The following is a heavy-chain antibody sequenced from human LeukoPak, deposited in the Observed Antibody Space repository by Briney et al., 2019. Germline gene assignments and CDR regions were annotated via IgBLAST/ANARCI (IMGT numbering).Heavy chain of an antibody. CDR2: IIPIFGTA. D-gene: IGHD3-10*01. J-gene: IGHJ4*02. CDR1: GGTFSSYA. Sequence: SVKVPCKASGGTFSSYAISWVRQAPGQGLEWMGGIIPIFGTANYAQKFQGRVTITADESTSTAYMELSSLRSEDTAVYYCAGKTMVRGALDYWGQGTLVTVSS. CDR3: AGKTMVRGALDY. V-gene: IGHV1-69*13.